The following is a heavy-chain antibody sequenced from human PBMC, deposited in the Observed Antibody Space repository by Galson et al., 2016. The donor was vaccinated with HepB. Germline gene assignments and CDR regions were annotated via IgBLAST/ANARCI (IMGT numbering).Heavy chain of an antibody. V-gene: IGHV3-33*01. CDR1: RFTFSSYG. Sequence: SLRLSCAASRFTFSSYGMHWVRQAPGKGLEWVSVIWYDGRNYFYADSVKGRFTISRDNSKNTVYLEMNSLRAEDTAVYYCAREHSEAFDIWGQGTMVTVSS. CDR2: IWYDGRNY. CDR3: AREHSEAFDI. D-gene: IGHD2-15*01. J-gene: IGHJ3*02.